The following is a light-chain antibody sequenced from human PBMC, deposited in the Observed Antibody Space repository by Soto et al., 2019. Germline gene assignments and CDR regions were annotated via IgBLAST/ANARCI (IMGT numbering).Light chain of an antibody. CDR2: GNS. CDR1: SSNVGTNS. Sequence: QSVLTQPPSASGTPGQSVTISCSGSSSNVGTNSLNWYQQFTGTAPKLLIFGNSQRPSGVPDRFSGSKSGTSASLAISGLQSDDDADYYCAAWDDRVNGPLFGGGTKLTVL. CDR3: AAWDDRVNGPL. V-gene: IGLV1-44*01. J-gene: IGLJ2*01.